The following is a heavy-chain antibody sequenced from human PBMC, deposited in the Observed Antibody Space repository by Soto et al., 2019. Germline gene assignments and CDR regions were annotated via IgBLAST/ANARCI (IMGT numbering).Heavy chain of an antibody. Sequence: SETLSLTCTVSGGSVSSGSYYWSWIRQPPGKGLEWIGYIYYSGSTNYNPSLKSRVTISVDTSKNQFSLKLSSVTAADTAVYYCARDRYGDYTWGQGTLVTVSS. CDR2: IYYSGST. D-gene: IGHD4-17*01. CDR3: ARDRYGDYT. J-gene: IGHJ4*02. V-gene: IGHV4-61*01. CDR1: GGSVSSGSYY.